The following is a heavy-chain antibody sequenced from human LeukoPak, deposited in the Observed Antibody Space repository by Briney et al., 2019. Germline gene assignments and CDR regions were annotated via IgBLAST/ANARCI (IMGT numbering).Heavy chain of an antibody. Sequence: PSETLSLTCTVSGHSIRSDYYWGWIRPPPGKGLEWIGSIYHSGSTYYNPPLKRRVTISGDTSRTQFSLKLSSVTAADTAVYYCARRSITMVRGVSYYFDCWGQGTLVTVSS. D-gene: IGHD3-10*01. V-gene: IGHV4-38-2*02. CDR2: IYHSGST. CDR1: GHSIRSDYY. J-gene: IGHJ4*02. CDR3: ARRSITMVRGVSYYFDC.